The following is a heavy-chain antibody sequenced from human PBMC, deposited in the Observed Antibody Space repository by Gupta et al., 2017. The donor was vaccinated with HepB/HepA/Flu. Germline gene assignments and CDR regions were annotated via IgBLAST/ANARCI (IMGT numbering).Heavy chain of an antibody. Sequence: QVQLVQSGAEVKKPGSSVKVSCKASDGTFSSNGVSWVRQAPGQGLEWMGRIIPMFGGSSYAQKFQGRVTIIADKSTNTVYMELNSLRSEDTGVYYCVRDLGYDSGYRPWWGQGTQVTVSS. CDR3: VRDLGYDSGYRPW. CDR2: IIPMFGGS. CDR1: DGTFSSNG. V-gene: IGHV1-69*04. J-gene: IGHJ4*02. D-gene: IGHD3-22*01.